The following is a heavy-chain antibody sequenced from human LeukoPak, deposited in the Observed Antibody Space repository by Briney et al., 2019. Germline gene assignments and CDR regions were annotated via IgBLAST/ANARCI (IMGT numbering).Heavy chain of an antibody. D-gene: IGHD1-20*01. CDR3: ARERSITGSYVIDAFDV. J-gene: IGHJ3*01. V-gene: IGHV3-9*01. CDR1: GFTFDDFA. Sequence: GGSLRLSCAASGFTFDDFAMHWVRQLPGKGLEWVSSISWNSATIGYADSVKGRFTVSRDNAKNSLYLQMNSLRVEDTAFYFCARERSITGSYVIDAFDVWGRGTMVTVSS. CDR2: ISWNSATI.